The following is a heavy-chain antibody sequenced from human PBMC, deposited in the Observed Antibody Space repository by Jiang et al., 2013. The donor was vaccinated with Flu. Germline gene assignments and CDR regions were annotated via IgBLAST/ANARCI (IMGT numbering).Heavy chain of an antibody. Sequence: VQLVESGGGLVKPGGSLKLSCAASGFTFNKAWMNWVRQAPGKGLEWVGRIKSKTVGGTTDYAAPVKGRFTISRDDSKNTLYLQMNSLKTEDTAVYYCATAEPESGRLFYYYYGMDVWGQGTTVTVSS. CDR2: IKSKTVGGTT. D-gene: IGHD1-14*01. V-gene: IGHV3-15*01. J-gene: IGHJ6*02. CDR3: ATAEPESGRLFYYYYGMDV. CDR1: GFTFNKAW.